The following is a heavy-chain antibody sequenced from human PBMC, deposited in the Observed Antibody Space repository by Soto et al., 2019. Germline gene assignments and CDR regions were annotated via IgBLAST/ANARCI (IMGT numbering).Heavy chain of an antibody. J-gene: IGHJ6*02. CDR2: IYYSGST. Sequence: QVQLQESGPGLVKPSQTLSLTCTVSGGSISSGDYYWSWIRQPPGKGLEWIGYIYYSGSTYYNPSHKSRVTISVDTSKNQFSLKLSSVTAADTAVYYCARDRTIFGVVTEYYYYGMDVWGQGTTVTVSS. D-gene: IGHD3-3*01. V-gene: IGHV4-30-4*01. CDR3: ARDRTIFGVVTEYYYYGMDV. CDR1: GGSISSGDYY.